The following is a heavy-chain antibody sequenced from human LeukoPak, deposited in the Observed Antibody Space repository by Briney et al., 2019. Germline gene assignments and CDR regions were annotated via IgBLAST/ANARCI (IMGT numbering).Heavy chain of an antibody. CDR2: IGGDGDST. CDR1: GFTFSTYA. V-gene: IGHV3-23*01. Sequence: GGSLRLSCAASGFTFSTYAMSWVRRAPGKGLEWVSAIGGDGDSTYYADSVKGRFIISRDNSKNTLYLQMNSLRAEDTALYYCAKNGVPVRIWGQGTLVTVSS. CDR3: AKNGVPVRI. J-gene: IGHJ4*02. D-gene: IGHD4-17*01.